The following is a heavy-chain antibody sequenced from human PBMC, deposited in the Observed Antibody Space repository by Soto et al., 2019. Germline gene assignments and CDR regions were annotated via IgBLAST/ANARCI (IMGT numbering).Heavy chain of an antibody. CDR1: GDTFTSYG. D-gene: IGHD6-13*01. CDR2: ISAYNGNT. Sequence: ASVKVSCEACGDTFTSYGISWVRQAPGQGLEWMGWISAYNGNTNYAQKLQGRVTMTTDTSTSTAYMELRSLRSDDTAVYYCARQAREYSSSRRNYFDYWGQGTLVTVSS. J-gene: IGHJ4*02. CDR3: ARQAREYSSSRRNYFDY. V-gene: IGHV1-18*01.